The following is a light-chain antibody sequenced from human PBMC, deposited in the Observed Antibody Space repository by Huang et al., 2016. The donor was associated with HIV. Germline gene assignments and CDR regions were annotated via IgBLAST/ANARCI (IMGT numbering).Light chain of an antibody. CDR3: MQGRQTPRT. CDR1: QSLLHSNGYNY. CDR2: LGS. Sequence: DIVMTQSPLSLPVTPGEPASISCRSSQSLLHSNGYNYLDWYLKKPGQSLQLLINLGSNRASGVPDRFSGSGSGTDFTLKISRVEAEDVGVYHGMQGRQTPRTFGQGTKVEIK. J-gene: IGKJ1*01. V-gene: IGKV2-28*01.